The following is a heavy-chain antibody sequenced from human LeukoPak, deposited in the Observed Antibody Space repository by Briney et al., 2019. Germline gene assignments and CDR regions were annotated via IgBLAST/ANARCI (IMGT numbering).Heavy chain of an antibody. Sequence: GGSLRLSCAASGFTFSNAWMSWVRQAPGKGLEWVANINQDGSEKYHVDSVKGRFTISRDNAKNSIYLQMNSLTAEDTAVYYCVREYWCFDLWGQGTLVTVSS. J-gene: IGHJ2*01. CDR3: VREYWCFDL. V-gene: IGHV3-7*01. CDR1: GFTFSNAW. CDR2: INQDGSEK.